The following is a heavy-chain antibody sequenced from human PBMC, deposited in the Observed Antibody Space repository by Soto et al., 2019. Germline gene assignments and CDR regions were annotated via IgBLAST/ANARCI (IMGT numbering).Heavy chain of an antibody. CDR3: ARGISPLDY. D-gene: IGHD3-3*02. V-gene: IGHV3-48*03. Sequence: RGSMWLSCAACAFPFSSYEMNGVRLAPGKGLEWLAYIGDGGRTIHYADSVRGRFTISTDNAKNSVYLQMTSLKAEDSDVYYCARGISPLDYWGQGTGVTVSS. CDR2: IGDGGRTI. J-gene: IGHJ4*02. CDR1: AFPFSSYE.